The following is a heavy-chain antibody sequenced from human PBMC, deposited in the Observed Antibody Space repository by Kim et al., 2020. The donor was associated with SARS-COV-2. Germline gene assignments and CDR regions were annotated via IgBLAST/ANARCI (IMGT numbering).Heavy chain of an antibody. V-gene: IGHV1-58*01. J-gene: IGHJ4*02. Sequence: SVKVSCKTSGFTFSSSAVQWVRQTRGQRLEWIGWIVVDRGNTDYGQKFQERVTITRDMSTSTAFMELRSPRTEDTAVYYCAAALLGGYFEFWGQGSLVTVSS. CDR2: IVVDRGNT. CDR1: GFTFSSSA. CDR3: AAALLGGYFEF. D-gene: IGHD3-16*01.